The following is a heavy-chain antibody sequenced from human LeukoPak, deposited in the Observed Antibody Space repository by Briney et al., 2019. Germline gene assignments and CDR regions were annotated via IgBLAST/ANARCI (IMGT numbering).Heavy chain of an antibody. CDR3: AKDVLLRPAAFDY. J-gene: IGHJ4*02. CDR1: GFTFSSYA. V-gene: IGHV3-23*01. CDR2: ISGSGGST. D-gene: IGHD2-2*01. Sequence: GGSLRLSCAASGFTFSSYAMRWVRQAPGKGLEWVSAISGSGGSTYYADSVKGRFTISRDNSKNTLYLQMNSLRAEDTAVYYCAKDVLLRPAAFDYWGQGTLVTVSS.